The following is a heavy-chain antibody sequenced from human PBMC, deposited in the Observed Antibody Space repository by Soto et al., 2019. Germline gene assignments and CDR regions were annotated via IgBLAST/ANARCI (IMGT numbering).Heavy chain of an antibody. D-gene: IGHD6-6*01. J-gene: IGHJ6*03. V-gene: IGHV4-39*01. Sequence: SETLSLTCTVSGGSISSSSYYWGWIRQPPGKGLEWIGSIYYSGSTYYKPSLKSRVTISVDTSKNQLSLKLSSVTAADTAVYHCSRQPSSSWAYYYYMHVWGKGTTVTVSS. CDR2: IYYSGST. CDR1: GGSISSSSYY. CDR3: SRQPSSSWAYYYYMHV.